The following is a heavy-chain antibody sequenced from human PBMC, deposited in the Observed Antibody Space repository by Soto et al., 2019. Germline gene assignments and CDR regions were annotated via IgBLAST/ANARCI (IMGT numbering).Heavy chain of an antibody. Sequence: PSEPLSLTCTVSGGSISSYYWSWIRQPPGKGLVWIGYIYYSGSTNYNPSLQSRVTISVDTSKNQFSLKLSSVTAADTVVYYCARVPSYGMDVWGQGTTITVS. J-gene: IGHJ6*02. CDR3: ARVPSYGMDV. CDR2: IYYSGST. V-gene: IGHV4-59*01. CDR1: GGSISSYY.